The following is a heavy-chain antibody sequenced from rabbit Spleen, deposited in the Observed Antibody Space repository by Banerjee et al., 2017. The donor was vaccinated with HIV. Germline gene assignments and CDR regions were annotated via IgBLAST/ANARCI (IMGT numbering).Heavy chain of an antibody. V-gene: IGHV1S40*01. Sequence: QSLEESGGGLVKPGASLTLTRKASGFSFSSGYDMCWVRQAPGKGLEWIGYIDPVFGITYYANWVSGRFSISRENAQNTVFLQMTSLTAADTATYFCARDGAGGSYFALWGPGTLVTVS. CDR1: GFSFSSGYD. CDR2: IDPVFGIT. CDR3: ARDGAGGSYFAL. J-gene: IGHJ4*01. D-gene: IGHD8-1*01.